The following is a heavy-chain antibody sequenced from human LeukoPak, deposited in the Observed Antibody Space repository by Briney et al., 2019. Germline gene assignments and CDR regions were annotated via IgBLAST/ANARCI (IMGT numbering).Heavy chain of an antibody. J-gene: IGHJ4*02. V-gene: IGHV3-21*01. CDR1: VYTPSINS. Sequence: PGGSLRLSCAVSVYTPSINSMCRVRQAPGKGLEWVSSISSSSSYIYYADSVKGRFTISRDNAKNSLYLQMNSLRAEDTAVYYCAKSGIDTAGSLVYFDYWGQGTLVTASS. D-gene: IGHD2-21*02. CDR2: ISSSSSYI. CDR3: AKSGIDTAGSLVYFDY.